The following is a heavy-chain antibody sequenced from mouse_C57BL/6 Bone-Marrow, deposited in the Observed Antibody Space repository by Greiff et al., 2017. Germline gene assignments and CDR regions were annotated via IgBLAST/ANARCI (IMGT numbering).Heavy chain of an antibody. D-gene: IGHD4-1*01. Sequence: QVQLQQSGPGLVAPSQSLSITCPVSGFSLTSYAISWVRQPPGKGLEWLGVIWTGGGTNYNSALKSRLSLSKDNSKSQVFLKMNSLQTDDTARYDCASSSNFYWYFDVWGTGTTVTVSS. CDR3: ASSSNFYWYFDV. CDR1: GFSLTSYA. J-gene: IGHJ1*03. V-gene: IGHV2-9-1*01. CDR2: IWTGGGT.